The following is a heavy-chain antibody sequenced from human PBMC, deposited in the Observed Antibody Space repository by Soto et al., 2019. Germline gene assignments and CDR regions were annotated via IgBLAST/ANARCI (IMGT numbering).Heavy chain of an antibody. CDR3: ARDGGYCSGGSCLTYYYGMDV. CDR2: IIISSSTI. Sequence: GGSLRLSCAASGFTFSSYSMNWVRQAPGKGLEWVSYIIISSSTIYYADSVKGRFTISRDNAKNSLYLQMNSLRDEDTAVYYCARDGGYCSGGSCLTYYYGMDVWGQGTTVTVSS. CDR1: GFTFSSYS. V-gene: IGHV3-48*02. D-gene: IGHD2-15*01. J-gene: IGHJ6*02.